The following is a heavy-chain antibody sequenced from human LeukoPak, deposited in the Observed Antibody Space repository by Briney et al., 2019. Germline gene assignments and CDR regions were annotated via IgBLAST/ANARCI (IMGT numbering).Heavy chain of an antibody. V-gene: IGHV4-4*07. CDR3: ARRDRPRIAAAAKPLPFDP. CDR1: GVSIGTYS. D-gene: IGHD6-13*01. CDR2: ISISGST. J-gene: IGHJ5*02. Sequence: SETLSLTCTVSGVSIGTYSWSWLRQPAGKGLEWIGRISISGSTKYNPSLESRVTMSEDTSKNKFSLKLSSVTAADTAVYYCARRDRPRIAAAAKPLPFDPWGQGTLVTVSS.